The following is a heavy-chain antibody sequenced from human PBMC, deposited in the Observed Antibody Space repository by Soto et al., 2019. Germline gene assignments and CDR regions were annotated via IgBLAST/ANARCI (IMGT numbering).Heavy chain of an antibody. D-gene: IGHD2-2*01. CDR1: GFTFSSYG. CDR3: AKDAGGGYCSSTSCIHFDY. V-gene: IGHV3-30*18. CDR2: ISYEGNNK. Sequence: GGSLRLSCAASGFTFSSYGMHWVRQAPGKGLEWVAVISYEGNNKYYADSVKGRFTISRDNSKNTLYQQKNSLRAEDTAVYYFAKDAGGGYCSSTSCIHFDYWGQGTLVTVSS. J-gene: IGHJ4*02.